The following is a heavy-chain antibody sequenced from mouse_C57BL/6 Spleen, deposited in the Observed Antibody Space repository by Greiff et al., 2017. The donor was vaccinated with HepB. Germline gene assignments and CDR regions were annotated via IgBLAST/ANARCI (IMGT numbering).Heavy chain of an antibody. Sequence: EVHLVESGEGLVKPGGSLKLSCAASGFTFSSYAMSWVRQTPEKRLEWVAYISSGGDYIYYADTVKGRFTISRDNARNTLYLQMSSLKSEDTAMYYCTRVGGGKGGYYYAMDYWGQGTSVTVSS. CDR2: ISSGGDYI. V-gene: IGHV5-9-1*02. CDR3: TRVGGGKGGYYYAMDY. D-gene: IGHD2-1*01. J-gene: IGHJ4*01. CDR1: GFTFSSYA.